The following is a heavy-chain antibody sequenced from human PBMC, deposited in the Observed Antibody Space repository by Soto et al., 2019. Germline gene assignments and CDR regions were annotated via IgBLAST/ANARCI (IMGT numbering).Heavy chain of an antibody. CDR1: GFTFSSYG. V-gene: IGHV3-23*01. CDR3: AKDPAGNGGAFDI. J-gene: IGHJ3*02. CDR2: SSATGAGT. Sequence: GGSLRLSCAASGFTFSSYGMTWVRQAPGKGLEWVSFSSATGAGTYYADSVKGRFTISRDNSKNTLYLQMTSLRADDTAVYYCAKDPAGNGGAFDIWGQETMVTVSS. D-gene: IGHD4-17*01.